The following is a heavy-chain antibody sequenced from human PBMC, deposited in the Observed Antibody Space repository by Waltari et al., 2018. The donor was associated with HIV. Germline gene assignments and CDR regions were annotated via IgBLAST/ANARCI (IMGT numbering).Heavy chain of an antibody. D-gene: IGHD2-8*01. Sequence: EVQLLASGGGLVQPGGSLRTSCAASGFPFSNYAMRWVRQAPGKGLEWVSANGGGAGNTYYADSVKGRFTISRDNSKNTLYLQMNSLRAEDTAIYYCAMARVVYWGQGTLVTVSS. V-gene: IGHV3-23*01. CDR2: NGGGAGNT. J-gene: IGHJ4*02. CDR1: GFPFSNYA. CDR3: AMARVVY.